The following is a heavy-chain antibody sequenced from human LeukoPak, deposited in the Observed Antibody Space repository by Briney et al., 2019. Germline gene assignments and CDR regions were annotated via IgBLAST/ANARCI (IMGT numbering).Heavy chain of an antibody. D-gene: IGHD2-15*01. V-gene: IGHV4-59*07. Sequence: SDTLSLTCTVSGGSISSYYWRWIRQPPGKGLEGMGYIYYSGSTNYNTPLRSRVTISVDTSKNQFSLKLSSVTAADTAVYYCARVLGYCSGGGCSEYVQHWGQGTLVSVSS. CDR1: GGSISSYY. CDR2: IYYSGST. CDR3: ARVLGYCSGGGCSEYVQH. J-gene: IGHJ1*01.